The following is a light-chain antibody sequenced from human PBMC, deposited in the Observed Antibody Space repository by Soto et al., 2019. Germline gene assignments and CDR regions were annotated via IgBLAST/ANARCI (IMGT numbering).Light chain of an antibody. Sequence: ELVLTQSPGTLSLSPGERVALSCRASQSVRGSYLAWYQQKPGQAPRLLIYEASRRAPGIPDRFSGSGSGTDFILTISSLEPEDFAVYFCQQRSNWPLTFGPGTKVEIK. J-gene: IGKJ3*01. V-gene: IGKV3D-20*02. CDR3: QQRSNWPLT. CDR1: QSVRGSY. CDR2: EAS.